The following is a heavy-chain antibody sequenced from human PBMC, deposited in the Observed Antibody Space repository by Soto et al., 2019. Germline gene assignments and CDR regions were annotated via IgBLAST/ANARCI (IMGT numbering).Heavy chain of an antibody. J-gene: IGHJ6*02. CDR3: ARVRTENYYGMDV. CDR2: IKQDETEK. Sequence: GGSLRLSCVASRFTFSNYWMSWVRQATGKGLEWVANIKQDETEKYYVDSVKGRFAISRDNAKKSLYLQMNSLRAEDTAVYYCARVRTENYYGMDVWGQGTTATVSS. CDR1: RFTFSNYW. V-gene: IGHV3-7*05.